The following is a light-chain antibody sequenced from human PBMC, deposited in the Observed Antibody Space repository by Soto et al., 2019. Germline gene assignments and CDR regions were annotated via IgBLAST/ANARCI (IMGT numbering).Light chain of an antibody. V-gene: IGKV3-20*01. Sequence: EIVLTQSPGTLSVSPGERATLSCRASQTISSNNLAWYQQKPGQAPSLLDYGTSSRATGIPDRFSGGGSGTDFTLTISRLEPEDSAIYYCQQYGSWTFGQGTKVEI. CDR3: QQYGSWT. J-gene: IGKJ1*01. CDR1: QTISSNN. CDR2: GTS.